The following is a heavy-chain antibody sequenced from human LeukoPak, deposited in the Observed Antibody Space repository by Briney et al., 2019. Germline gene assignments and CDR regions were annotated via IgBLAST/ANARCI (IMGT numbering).Heavy chain of an antibody. J-gene: IGHJ6*03. Sequence: GGSLRLSCAAPGFTFRTYAMHWVRQAPGKGLQWVAFIHYDETKKYYRDSVEGRFTISRDNSKNTLFLEMSSLRGEDTAIYYCANGRDYYYSMEVWGRGTTVIVSS. CDR1: GFTFRTYA. CDR3: ANGRDYYYSMEV. CDR2: IHYDETKK. D-gene: IGHD1-26*01. V-gene: IGHV3-30*02.